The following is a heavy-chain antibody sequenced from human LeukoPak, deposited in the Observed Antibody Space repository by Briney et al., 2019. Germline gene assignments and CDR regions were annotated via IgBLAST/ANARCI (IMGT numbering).Heavy chain of an antibody. CDR1: GFTFSSYA. Sequence: GGSLRLSCAASGFTFSSYAMSWVRQAPGKGLEWVSAISGSGGSTYYADSVKGRFTISRDNSKNTLYLQMNSLRAEDTAVYYCAKDPHDSSGYYLGFDIWGQGTMVTVSS. V-gene: IGHV3-23*01. D-gene: IGHD3-22*01. J-gene: IGHJ3*02. CDR2: ISGSGGST. CDR3: AKDPHDSSGYYLGFDI.